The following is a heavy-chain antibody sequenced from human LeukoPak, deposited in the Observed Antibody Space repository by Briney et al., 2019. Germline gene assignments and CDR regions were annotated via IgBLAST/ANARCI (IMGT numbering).Heavy chain of an antibody. Sequence: GGSLILSCAASGFTFSSYGMHWVRQAPGKGLEWVAVIWSNGSSKHYADSVKGRFTISRDNSKNTLYLQMSSLRAEDTALYYCARGQPPSYYDMDVWGQGTTVTVSS. D-gene: IGHD6-13*01. J-gene: IGHJ6*02. V-gene: IGHV3-33*01. CDR3: ARGQPPSYYDMDV. CDR2: IWSNGSSK. CDR1: GFTFSSYG.